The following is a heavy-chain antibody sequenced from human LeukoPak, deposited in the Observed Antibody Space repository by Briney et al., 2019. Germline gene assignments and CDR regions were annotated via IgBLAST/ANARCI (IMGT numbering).Heavy chain of an antibody. CDR2: ISGSGGST. CDR1: GGSISSSS. D-gene: IGHD2-21*02. J-gene: IGHJ4*02. V-gene: IGHV3-23*01. Sequence: ETLSLTCTVSGGSISSSSNYWGWVRQPPGKGLEWVSGISGSGGSTYYADSVRGRFTISRDNSKNTLFLQMSRLRAEDAAVYYCAKALENCGGDCAQYYFDYWGQGTLVTVSS. CDR3: AKALENCGGDCAQYYFDY.